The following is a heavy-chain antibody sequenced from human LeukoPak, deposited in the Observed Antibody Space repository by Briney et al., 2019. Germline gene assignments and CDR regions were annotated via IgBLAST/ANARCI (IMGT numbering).Heavy chain of an antibody. CDR3: ARGPYCSGGSCYFNHDAFDI. J-gene: IGHJ3*02. Sequence: ASVKVSCKASGYTFTSYAMHWVRQAPGQRLEWMGWINAGNGNTKYSQEFQGRVTITRDTSASTAYMELSSPRSDDTAVYYCARGPYCSGGSCYFNHDAFDIWGQGTMVTVSS. CDR1: GYTFTSYA. D-gene: IGHD2-15*01. CDR2: INAGNGNT. V-gene: IGHV1-3*01.